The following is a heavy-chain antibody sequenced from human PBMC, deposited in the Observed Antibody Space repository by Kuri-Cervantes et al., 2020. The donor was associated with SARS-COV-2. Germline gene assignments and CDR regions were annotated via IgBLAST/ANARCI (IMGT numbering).Heavy chain of an antibody. V-gene: IGHV3-21*01. CDR1: GFTFSSYS. Sequence: GESLKISCAASGFTFSSYSMLWVRQAPGKGLEWVSSINTDGSHENYADSVKGRFTISRDSAKSSLYLQMNSLRVEDTAVYYCARYFGVITVDYWGRGTLVTVSS. CDR2: INTDGSHE. J-gene: IGHJ4*02. CDR3: ARYFGVITVDY. D-gene: IGHD3-3*01.